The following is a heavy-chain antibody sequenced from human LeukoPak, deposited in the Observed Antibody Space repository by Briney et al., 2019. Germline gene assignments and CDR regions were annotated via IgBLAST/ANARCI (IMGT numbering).Heavy chain of an antibody. D-gene: IGHD6-19*01. CDR2: IYYSGST. J-gene: IGHJ5*02. Sequence: PSETLSLTCTVSGGSISSYYWSWIRQPPGKGLEWIGYIYYSGSTNYNPSLKSRVTISVDTSKNQLSLKLSSVTAADTAVYYCARRYSSGWYEWFDPWGQGTLVTVSS. V-gene: IGHV4-59*08. CDR3: ARRYSSGWYEWFDP. CDR1: GGSISSYY.